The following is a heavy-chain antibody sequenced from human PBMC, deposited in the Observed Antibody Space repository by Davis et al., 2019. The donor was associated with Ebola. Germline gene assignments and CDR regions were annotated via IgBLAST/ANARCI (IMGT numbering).Heavy chain of an antibody. Sequence: GESLKISCVAPEYDVSTNFLSWVRQAPGKGLEWVSLISNDGRTYYIDSVKGRFTISRDSSKNTFYLQMNSLRAEDTAVYYCSRGGAGTSYYWVYWGQGTLVTVSS. CDR1: EYDVSTNF. V-gene: IGHV3-66*01. CDR3: SRGGAGTSYYWVY. D-gene: IGHD2-2*01. CDR2: ISNDGRT. J-gene: IGHJ4*02.